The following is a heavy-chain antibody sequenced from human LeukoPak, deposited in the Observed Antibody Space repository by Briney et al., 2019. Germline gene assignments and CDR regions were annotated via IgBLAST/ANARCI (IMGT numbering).Heavy chain of an antibody. CDR3: ARGRGNYYYYGMDV. Sequence: PSETLSLTCTVSSGSISSSSYYWGWIRQPPGKGLEWIGSIFYTGSTHYNPSLKSRATISVDTSKNQFSLKLSSVTAADTAVYYCARGRGNYYYYGMDVWGQGTTVTVSS. J-gene: IGHJ6*02. D-gene: IGHD6-25*01. CDR2: IFYTGST. V-gene: IGHV4-39*01. CDR1: SGSISSSSYY.